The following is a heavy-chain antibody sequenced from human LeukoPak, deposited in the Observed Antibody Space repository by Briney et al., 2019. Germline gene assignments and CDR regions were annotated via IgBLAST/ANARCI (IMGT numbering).Heavy chain of an antibody. J-gene: IGHJ4*02. Sequence: GGSVRLSCAASGFTFSSYPMHWVRQPPGKGLEWVAVISYDGRNKYYADSVKGRFTISRDNSKNTLYLQMNSLRAEDTAVYYCAKSHHSSGYSYWGQGTLVTVSS. D-gene: IGHD3-22*01. V-gene: IGHV3-30*18. CDR1: GFTFSSYP. CDR2: ISYDGRNK. CDR3: AKSHHSSGYSY.